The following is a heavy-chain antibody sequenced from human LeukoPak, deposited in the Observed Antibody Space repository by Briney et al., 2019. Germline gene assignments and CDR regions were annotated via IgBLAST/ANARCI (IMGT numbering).Heavy chain of an antibody. CDR1: GFTFSSHG. CDR3: ARDLGWLHYAD. J-gene: IGHJ4*02. D-gene: IGHD5-12*01. Sequence: QHGGSLRLSCAASGFTFSSHGMNWVRQAPGKGLEWVSGIGGSGGFITYYADSVKGRFTVSRDNSKNTLYLQMNSLRADDTAIYYCARDLGWLHYADWGQGTLVTVSS. V-gene: IGHV3-23*01. CDR2: IGGSGGFIT.